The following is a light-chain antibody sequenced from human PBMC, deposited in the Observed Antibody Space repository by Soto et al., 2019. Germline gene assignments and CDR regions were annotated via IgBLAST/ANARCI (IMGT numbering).Light chain of an antibody. CDR1: QSVSSN. CDR3: QQYNNWPPTT. CDR2: GAS. J-gene: IGKJ5*01. V-gene: IGKV3-15*01. Sequence: EIVMTQSPATLSVSPGERATLSCRASQSVSSNLAWYQQKPGQAPRLLIYGASTRAPGIPARFSGSGSGTEFSLTISSLQSEDFAVYYCQQYNNWPPTTCGQVTRLEVK.